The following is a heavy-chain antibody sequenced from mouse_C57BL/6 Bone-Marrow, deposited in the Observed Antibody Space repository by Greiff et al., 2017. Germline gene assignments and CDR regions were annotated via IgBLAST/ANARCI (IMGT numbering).Heavy chain of an antibody. J-gene: IGHJ3*01. D-gene: IGHD1-1*01. Sequence: VQLQQPGAELVMPGASVKLSCKASDYTFTSYWMHWVKQRPGQGLEWIGEIDPSDSYTNYNQKFKGKSTLTVDKSSSTAYLQLSSLTSEDSAVYYCARDYYGSSYAYWGQGTLVTVSA. V-gene: IGHV1-69*01. CDR2: IDPSDSYT. CDR3: ARDYYGSSYAY. CDR1: DYTFTSYW.